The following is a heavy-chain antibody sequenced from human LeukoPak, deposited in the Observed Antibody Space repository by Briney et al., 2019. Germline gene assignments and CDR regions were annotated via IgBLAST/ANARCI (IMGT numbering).Heavy chain of an antibody. J-gene: IGHJ3*02. Sequence: ASVKVSCKASGYTFTSYYMHWVRQAPGQGLEWLGIINPSGGSTSYAQKFQGRVTITADKSTSTAYMELSSLRSEDTAVYYCARDQSGGEWFPGAFDIWGQGTMVTVSS. V-gene: IGHV1-46*01. CDR2: INPSGGST. D-gene: IGHD3-3*01. CDR1: GYTFTSYY. CDR3: ARDQSGGEWFPGAFDI.